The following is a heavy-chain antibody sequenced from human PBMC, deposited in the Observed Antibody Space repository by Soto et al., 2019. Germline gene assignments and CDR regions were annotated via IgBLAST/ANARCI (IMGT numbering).Heavy chain of an antibody. D-gene: IGHD1-26*01. CDR3: ARGPESRSTAYFDY. J-gene: IGHJ4*02. Sequence: GASVKVSCKASGYTFTDYGITGVLQSPGQGLEWMGWISAYTGNTNYAQKVQGRVTMSTDTSTSTAYLELRSLRSDDTAVYYCARGPESRSTAYFDYWGQGTLVTVSS. CDR2: ISAYTGNT. V-gene: IGHV1-18*01. CDR1: GYTFTDYG.